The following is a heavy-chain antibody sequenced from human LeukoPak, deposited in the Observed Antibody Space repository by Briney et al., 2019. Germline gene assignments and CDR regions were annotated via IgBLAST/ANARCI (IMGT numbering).Heavy chain of an antibody. D-gene: IGHD2-2*01. CDR2: IYSGGST. CDR3: ARGSVPIAAFDI. V-gene: IGHV3-53*01. CDR1: GFTVSSNY. Sequence: GGSLRLSCAASGFTVSSNYMSWVRQAPGKGLEWVSVIYSGGSTYYADSVKGRFTISRDNSKNMLYLQMNSLRAEDTAVYYCARGSVPIAAFDIWGQGTMVTVSS. J-gene: IGHJ3*02.